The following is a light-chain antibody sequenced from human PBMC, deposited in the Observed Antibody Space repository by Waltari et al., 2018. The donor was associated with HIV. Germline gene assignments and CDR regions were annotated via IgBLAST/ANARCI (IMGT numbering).Light chain of an antibody. V-gene: IGKV3-11*01. J-gene: IGKJ4*01. CDR1: QSVGNY. Sequence: VLTQSPAILSLSPGERATLSCRASQSVGNYLAWYQHKPGQAPRLLIYDTSNRATGIPARFSGSGSGTDYTLSISSLEPEDFAVYYCQQRRNWPLTFGGGTKVDIK. CDR3: QQRRNWPLT. CDR2: DTS.